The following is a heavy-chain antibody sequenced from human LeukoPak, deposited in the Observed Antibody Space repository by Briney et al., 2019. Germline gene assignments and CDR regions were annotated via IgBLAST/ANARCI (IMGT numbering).Heavy chain of an antibody. V-gene: IGHV4-59*01. CDR2: IYYSGST. CDR1: SVSINNNY. CDR3: ARGSGAFDY. J-gene: IGHJ4*02. Sequence: SETLSPTCTVTSVSINNNYWSWIRQPPGKGLEWIGYIYYSGSTNYSPSLKSRVTMSVDTSKKQFSLKVTSVTAADTAVYYCARGSGAFDYWGQGTLVTVSS.